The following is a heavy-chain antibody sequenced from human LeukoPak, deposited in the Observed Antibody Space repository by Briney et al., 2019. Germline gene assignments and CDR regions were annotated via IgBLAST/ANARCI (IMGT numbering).Heavy chain of an antibody. J-gene: IGHJ4*02. D-gene: IGHD3-22*01. V-gene: IGHV1-2*02. CDR1: GYTFTGYY. Sequence: ASVKVSCKASGYTFTGYYMHWVRQAPGQGLEWMGWINPNSGGTNYAQKFQGRVTMTRETSTSTVYMELNSLRSEDTAVYYRARDSPYDRDGYYFDYWGQGTLVTVSS. CDR3: ARDSPYDRDGYYFDY. CDR2: INPNSGGT.